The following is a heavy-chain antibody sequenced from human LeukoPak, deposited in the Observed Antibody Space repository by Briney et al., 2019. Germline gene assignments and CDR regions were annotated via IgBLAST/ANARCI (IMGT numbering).Heavy chain of an antibody. CDR2: IIPIVGIA. CDR3: ARDQDDAFDI. CDR1: GGTFSSYT. Sequence: GSSVKVSCKASGGTFSSYTISWVRQAPAQGLEWMGRIIPIVGIANYAQKFQGRVTITADKSTSTAYMELSSLRSEGTAVYYCARDQDDAFDIWGQGTMVTVSS. V-gene: IGHV1-69*04. J-gene: IGHJ3*02.